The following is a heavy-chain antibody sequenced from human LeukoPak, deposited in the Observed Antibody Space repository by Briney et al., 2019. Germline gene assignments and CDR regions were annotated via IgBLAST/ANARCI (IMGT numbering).Heavy chain of an antibody. Sequence: GASVKVSCKASGYTFNKNAINWVRQVPGQGLEWMGWINTKTGTPTYAQGFTGRFVFSLDMSVSTAFLQISSLKPTDTAVYFCARRSPTADAFDIWGQGTLVIVSS. CDR2: INTKTGTP. CDR3: ARRSPTADAFDI. CDR1: GYTFNKNA. V-gene: IGHV7-4-1*02. D-gene: IGHD5-18*01. J-gene: IGHJ3*02.